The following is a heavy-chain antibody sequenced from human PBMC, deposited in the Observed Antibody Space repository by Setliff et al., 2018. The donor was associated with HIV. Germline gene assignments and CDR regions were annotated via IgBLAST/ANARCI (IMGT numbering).Heavy chain of an antibody. CDR3: ACGAAAGTDYYYYYYMDV. CDR1: GGSISSSSYY. Sequence: SETLSLTCTVSGGSISSSSYYWGWIRRPPGKGLEWIGSIYYSGSTYYNPSLKSRVTISVDTSKNQFSLKLSSVTAADTAVYYCACGAAAGTDYYYYYYMDVWGKGTTVTVSS. J-gene: IGHJ6*03. V-gene: IGHV4-39*01. D-gene: IGHD6-13*01. CDR2: IYYSGST.